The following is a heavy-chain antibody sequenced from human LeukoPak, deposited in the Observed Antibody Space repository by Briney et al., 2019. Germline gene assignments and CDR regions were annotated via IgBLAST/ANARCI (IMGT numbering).Heavy chain of an antibody. Sequence: QTGGSLRLSCAASGFTFSSYAMSWVRQAPGKGLEWVSAISGSGGGTYYADSVKGRFTISRDNSKNTLYLQMNSLRAEDTAVYYCAKDGDSSGYYLFDYWGQGTLVTVSS. CDR2: ISGSGGGT. V-gene: IGHV3-23*01. CDR3: AKDGDSSGYYLFDY. CDR1: GFTFSSYA. J-gene: IGHJ4*02. D-gene: IGHD3-22*01.